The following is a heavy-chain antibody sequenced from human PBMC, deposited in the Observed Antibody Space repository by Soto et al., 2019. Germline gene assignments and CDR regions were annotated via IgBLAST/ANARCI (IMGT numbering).Heavy chain of an antibody. Sequence: EVQLVESGGGLVKPGGSLRRSCAASGFTFSSYSMILVRQAQGKGLEWVSSMSSSSSYIYYADSVKGRFTISRDNDKNSLYLQMNSLRAADTAVYYGASGRLQWLYDYWGQGTLVTVSS. CDR3: ASGRLQWLYDY. V-gene: IGHV3-21*04. CDR1: GFTFSSYS. D-gene: IGHD6-19*01. J-gene: IGHJ4*02. CDR2: MSSSSSYI.